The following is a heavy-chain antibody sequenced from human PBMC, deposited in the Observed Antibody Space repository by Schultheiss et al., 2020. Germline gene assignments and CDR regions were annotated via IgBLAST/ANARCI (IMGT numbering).Heavy chain of an antibody. V-gene: IGHV1-2*02. D-gene: IGHD3-10*01. CDR3: ARDVGAQARDNWFDP. CDR2: ISAYNGDT. CDR1: GYTFTGYY. J-gene: IGHJ5*02. Sequence: ASVKVSCKASGYTFTGYYMHWVRQAPGQGLEWMAWISAYNGDTNYAQKFQGRVTMTRDTSISTAYMELSRLRSDDTAVYYCARDVGAQARDNWFDPWGQGTLVTVSS.